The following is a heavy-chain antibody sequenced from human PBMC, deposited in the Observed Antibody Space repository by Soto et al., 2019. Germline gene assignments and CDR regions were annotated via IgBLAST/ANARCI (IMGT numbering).Heavy chain of an antibody. CDR2: ITSDSSTI. J-gene: IGHJ6*02. D-gene: IGHD2-8*01. CDR3: ARVGRGVYGKDV. Sequence: EVQLVESGGGLVQPGGSLRLSCAASGFTFSSYSINWVRQAPGKGLEWFSYITSDSSTISYADSVKGRFTVSRDNAKNSLYLQMNSLRDEDTAVYYCARVGRGVYGKDVWGQGTSVTVSS. V-gene: IGHV3-48*02. CDR1: GFTFSSYS.